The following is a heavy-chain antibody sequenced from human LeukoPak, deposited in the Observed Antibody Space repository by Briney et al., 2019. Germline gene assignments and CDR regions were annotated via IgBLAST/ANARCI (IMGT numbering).Heavy chain of an antibody. J-gene: IGHJ4*02. V-gene: IGHV3-33*01. Sequence: GGSLRLSCAASGFTFSSYGMHWVRQAPGKGLEWVAVIWYDGSNKYYADSVKGRFTISRDNSKNTLYLQMNSLRAEDTAVYYCAREREGFYGDYADGSFDYWGQGTLVTVSS. CDR1: GFTFSSYG. CDR3: AREREGFYGDYADGSFDY. CDR2: IWYDGSNK. D-gene: IGHD4-17*01.